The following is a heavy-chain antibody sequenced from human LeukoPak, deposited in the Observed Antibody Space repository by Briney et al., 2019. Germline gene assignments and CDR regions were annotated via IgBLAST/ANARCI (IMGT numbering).Heavy chain of an antibody. V-gene: IGHV3-21*01. CDR2: ISSSSSYI. CDR1: GFTFSSYS. Sequence: GGSLRLSCAASGFTFSSYSMNWVRQAPGKGLEWVSSISSSSSYIYYADSVKGRFTISRDNAKNSLYLQMNSLRAEDTAVYYCARDMVSFFQYDSSGCFDYWGQGTLVTVSS. J-gene: IGHJ4*02. CDR3: ARDMVSFFQYDSSGCFDY. D-gene: IGHD3-22*01.